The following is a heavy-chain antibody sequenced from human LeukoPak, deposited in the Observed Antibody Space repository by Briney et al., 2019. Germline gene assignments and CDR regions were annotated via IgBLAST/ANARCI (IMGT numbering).Heavy chain of an antibody. CDR1: GYTFTSYG. D-gene: IGHD6-6*01. CDR3: ARGYRGSSSVNFDY. J-gene: IGHJ4*02. CDR2: ISAYNGNT. V-gene: IGHV1-18*01. Sequence: ASVKVSCKASGYTFTSYGISWMRQAPGQGLEWMGWISAYNGNTSYAQKLQGRVTMTTDTSTSTAYMELRSLRSDDTAVYYCARGYRGSSSVNFDYWGQGTLVTVSS.